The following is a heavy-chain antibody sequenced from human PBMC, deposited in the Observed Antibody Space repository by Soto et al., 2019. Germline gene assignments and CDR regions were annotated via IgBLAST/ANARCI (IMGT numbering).Heavy chain of an antibody. Sequence: PGGSLRLSCATSGFIFSSYAMTWVRQGPGKGLEWVSGISGNGGTTYYADSVKGRFIISRDNSKNTLFLQMNSLRAEDSAIYYCAKRFAYSSGLDGFDIWCQGTMVTVSS. V-gene: IGHV3-23*01. CDR2: ISGNGGTT. D-gene: IGHD6-19*01. CDR1: GFIFSSYA. J-gene: IGHJ3*02. CDR3: AKRFAYSSGLDGFDI.